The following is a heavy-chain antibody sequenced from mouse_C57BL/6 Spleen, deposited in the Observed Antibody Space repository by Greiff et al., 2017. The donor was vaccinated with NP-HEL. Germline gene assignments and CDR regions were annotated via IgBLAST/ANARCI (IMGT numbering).Heavy chain of an antibody. V-gene: IGHV2-6-1*01. CDR2: IWSDGST. D-gene: IGHD2-1*01. J-gene: IGHJ4*01. CDR1: GFSLTSYG. CDR3: ARHDGNYVGAMDY. Sequence: VQLKESGPGLVAPSQSLSITCTVSGFSLTSYGVHWVRQPPGKGLEWLVVIWSDGSTTYNSALKSRLSISKDNSKSQVFLKMNSLQTDDTAMYYCARHDGNYVGAMDYWGQGTSVTVSS.